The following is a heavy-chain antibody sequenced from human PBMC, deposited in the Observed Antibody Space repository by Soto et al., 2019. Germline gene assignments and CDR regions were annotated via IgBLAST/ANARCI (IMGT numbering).Heavy chain of an antibody. D-gene: IGHD3-9*01. CDR3: AKDRGYDILTTKGFDY. V-gene: IGHV3-23*01. J-gene: IGHJ4*02. CDR1: GFTFSSYA. CDR2: ISGSGGST. Sequence: GGSLRLSCAASGFTFSSYAMIWVRQAPGEGLEWVSAISGSGGSTYYADSVKGRFTISRDNSKNTLYLQMNSLRAEDTAVYYCAKDRGYDILTTKGFDYWGQGTLVTVSS.